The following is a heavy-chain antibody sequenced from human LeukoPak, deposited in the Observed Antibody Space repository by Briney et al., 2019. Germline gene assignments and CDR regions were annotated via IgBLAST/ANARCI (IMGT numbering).Heavy chain of an antibody. CDR1: GFTVSSNY. J-gene: IGHJ6*03. Sequence: PGGSLRLSCAASGFTVSSNYMSWVRQAPGKGLEWVSVIYSGGSTYYADSVKGRFTISRDNSKNTLYLQMNSLRAEDTAVYYCASENTVTPFGYYYMDVWGKGTTVTVSS. CDR2: IYSGGST. V-gene: IGHV3-53*01. CDR3: ASENTVTPFGYYYMDV. D-gene: IGHD4-17*01.